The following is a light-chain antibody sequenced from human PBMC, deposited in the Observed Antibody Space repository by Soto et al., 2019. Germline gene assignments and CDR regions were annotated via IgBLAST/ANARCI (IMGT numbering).Light chain of an antibody. CDR2: DAS. V-gene: IGKV1-5*01. CDR3: QQYNGYSMYT. Sequence: DIQMTQSPSTLSASVGDRVTITCRASQSISSWLAWYQQKPGKAPKLLIYDASSLESGVPSRFSGSGSGTEFTLAISSLQPDDFATYYCQQYNGYSMYTFGQVTKLEIK. J-gene: IGKJ2*01. CDR1: QSISSW.